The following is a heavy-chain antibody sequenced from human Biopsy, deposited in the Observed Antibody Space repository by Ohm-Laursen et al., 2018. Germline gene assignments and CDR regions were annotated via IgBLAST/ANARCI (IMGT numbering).Heavy chain of an antibody. J-gene: IGHJ2*01. CDR3: ARGVPHYDGSGFPLAGYWYFDL. CDR1: GGSIGGGEYY. D-gene: IGHD3-22*01. V-gene: IGHV4-31*01. Sequence: SLTLSLPCTVSGGSIGGGEYYWNSIRQHPGKVLEWIGLISYSGTTFYNPSLESLLTISIDTSKNRFSLNLRSVNAADTAVYYCARGVPHYDGSGFPLAGYWYFDLWGRGTLVTVSS. CDR2: ISYSGTT.